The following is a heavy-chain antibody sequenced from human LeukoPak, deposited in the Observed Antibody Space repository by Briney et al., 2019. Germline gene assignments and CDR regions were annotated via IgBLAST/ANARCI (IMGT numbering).Heavy chain of an antibody. CDR1: GFTFSSYW. CDR2: INNDGSSA. J-gene: IGHJ3*02. CDR3: ARRLIDYGDYVAAFDI. V-gene: IGHV3-74*01. Sequence: GGSLRLSCAASGFTFSSYWMHWVRQTPGKGLIYISRINNDGSSANYADSVRGRFTISRDNAENTLYLQMNSLRAEDTAVYYCARRLIDYGDYVAAFDIWGQGTMVTVSS. D-gene: IGHD4-17*01.